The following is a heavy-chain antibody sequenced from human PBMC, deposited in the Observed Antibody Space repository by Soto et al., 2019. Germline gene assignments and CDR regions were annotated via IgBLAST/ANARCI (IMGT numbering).Heavy chain of an antibody. V-gene: IGHV3-23*01. J-gene: IGHJ4*02. Sequence: GGSLRLSCAASGFTFSSYAMSWVRQAPGKGLEWVSAISCSCGSTYYADSVEGRFTISRDNSKNTLYLQMNSLRAEDTAVYYCAGPLLNWQFDYWGQGTLVTVSS. D-gene: IGHD3-10*01. CDR2: ISCSCGST. CDR1: GFTFSSYA. CDR3: AGPLLNWQFDY.